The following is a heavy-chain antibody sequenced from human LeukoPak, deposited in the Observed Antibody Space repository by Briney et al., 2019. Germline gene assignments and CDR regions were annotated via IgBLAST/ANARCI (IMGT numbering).Heavy chain of an antibody. CDR3: ARGRRYCSSTSCYFWFDP. CDR1: GFIFSSYG. D-gene: IGHD2-2*01. Sequence: PGRSLRLSCAASGFIFSSYGMHWVRQAPGKGLEWVAVIWYDGSNKYYADSVKGRFTISRDNSKNTLYLQMNSLRAEDTAAYYCARGRRYCSSTSCYFWFDPWGQGTLVTVSS. V-gene: IGHV3-33*01. J-gene: IGHJ5*02. CDR2: IWYDGSNK.